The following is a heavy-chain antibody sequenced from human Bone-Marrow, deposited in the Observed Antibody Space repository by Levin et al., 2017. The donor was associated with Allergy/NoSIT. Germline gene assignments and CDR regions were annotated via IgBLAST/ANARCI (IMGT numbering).Heavy chain of an antibody. CDR3: ARGRWLHRPPYFDY. D-gene: IGHD5-24*01. CDR2: IIPIFGTA. CDR1: GGTFSSYA. J-gene: IGHJ4*02. V-gene: IGHV1-69*13. Sequence: SVKVSCKASGGTFSSYAISWVRQAPGQGLEWMGGIIPIFGTANYAQKFQGRVTITADESTSTAYMELSSLRSEDTAVYYCARGRWLHRPPYFDYWGQGTLVTVSS.